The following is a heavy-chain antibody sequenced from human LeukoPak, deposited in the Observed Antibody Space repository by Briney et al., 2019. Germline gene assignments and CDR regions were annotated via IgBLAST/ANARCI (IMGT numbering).Heavy chain of an antibody. CDR1: GGSISSYY. J-gene: IGHJ3*02. D-gene: IGHD3-10*01. CDR3: ARTMVRGVRGAFDI. CDR2: IYYSGST. Sequence: SETLSLTCTVSGGSISSYYWSWIRQPPGKGQEWIGYIYYSGSTNYNPSLKSRVTISVDTSKNQFSLKLSSVTAADTAVYYCARTMVRGVRGAFDIWGQGTMVTVSS. V-gene: IGHV4-59*01.